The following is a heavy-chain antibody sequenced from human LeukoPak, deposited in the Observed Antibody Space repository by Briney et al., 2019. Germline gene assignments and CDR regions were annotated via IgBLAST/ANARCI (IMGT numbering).Heavy chain of an antibody. CDR3: AREKLSCFDSSGYFDH. V-gene: IGHV4-59*13. CDR2: IYFSGST. J-gene: IGHJ4*02. CDR1: GCTISSYY. Sequence: SETLSLTCTVSGCTISSYYWSWIRQPPVKGLKWNGYIYFSGSTNYDPSLQSRFTISVDTSKSQYALKLRSVTAADTAVYYCAREKLSCFDSSGYFDHWGQGTLVTVSS. D-gene: IGHD3-22*01.